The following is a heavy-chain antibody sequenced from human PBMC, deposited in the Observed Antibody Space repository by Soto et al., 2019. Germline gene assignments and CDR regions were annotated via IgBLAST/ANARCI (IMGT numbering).Heavy chain of an antibody. V-gene: IGHV1-8*01. CDR3: ARGRGGQFDY. Sequence: QVQLVQSGAKVKKPGASVKVSCKASGYTFTTYDINWVRQASGQGLEWMGWMNPDSGMTTYAQSFQGRVTMTRSTSISTAYMELSSLRSEDTAVYYCARGRGGQFDYWGQGTLVTVSS. CDR2: MNPDSGMT. CDR1: GYTFTTYD. J-gene: IGHJ4*02. D-gene: IGHD3-16*01.